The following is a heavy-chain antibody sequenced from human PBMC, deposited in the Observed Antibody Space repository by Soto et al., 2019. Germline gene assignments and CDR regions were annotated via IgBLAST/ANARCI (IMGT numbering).Heavy chain of an antibody. CDR2: ISYDGSNK. V-gene: IGHV3-30-3*01. J-gene: IGHJ6*02. CDR3: ARAQVYDFWSGLPMDV. CDR1: GFTFSSYA. Sequence: GGSLRLSCAASGFTFSSYAMHWVRQAPGNGLEWVAVISYDGSNKYYADSVKGRFTISRDNSKNTLYLQMNSLRAEDTAVYYCARAQVYDFWSGLPMDVWGQGTTVTVSS. D-gene: IGHD3-3*01.